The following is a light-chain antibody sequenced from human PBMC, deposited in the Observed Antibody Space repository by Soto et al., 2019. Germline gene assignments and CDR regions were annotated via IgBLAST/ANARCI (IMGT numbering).Light chain of an antibody. CDR2: HSS. CDR3: QQYNFFRT. CDR1: QSISTW. V-gene: IGKV1-5*03. Sequence: DVQMTQSPSSLSASIGDRVTITCRASQSISTWLAWYQQKPGQAPKLLITHSSTLQNGVPSRFIGRGSGTKFTLTISSPQPDDFATYYCQQYNFFRTFGQGTKVEV. J-gene: IGKJ1*01.